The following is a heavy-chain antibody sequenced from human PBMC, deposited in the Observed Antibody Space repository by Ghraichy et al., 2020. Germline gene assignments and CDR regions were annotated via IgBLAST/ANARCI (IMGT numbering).Heavy chain of an antibody. V-gene: IGHV3-21*01. CDR2: ISSSSSYI. CDR1: GFTFSSYS. CDR3: ARRHEDIAARPNNWFDP. Sequence: GGSLRLSCAASGFTFSSYSMNWVRQAPGKGLEWVSSISSSSSYIYYADSVKGRFTISRDNAKNSLYLQMNSLRAEDTAVYYCARRHEDIAARPNNWFDPWGHGNLVTVTP. D-gene: IGHD6-6*01. J-gene: IGHJ5*02.